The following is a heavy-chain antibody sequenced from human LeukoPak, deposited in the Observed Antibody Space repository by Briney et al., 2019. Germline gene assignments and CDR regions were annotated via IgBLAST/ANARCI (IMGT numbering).Heavy chain of an antibody. CDR1: GFTSSSYS. J-gene: IGHJ4*02. V-gene: IGHV3-21*01. CDR3: ARTPLVVPAAAPDY. Sequence: GSLRLSCAASGFTSSSYSMNWVRQAPGKGLEWVSSISSSSSYIYYADSVKGRFTISRDNAKNSLYLQMNSLRAEDTAVYYCARTPLVVPAAAPDYWGQGTLVTVSS. CDR2: ISSSSSYI. D-gene: IGHD2-2*01.